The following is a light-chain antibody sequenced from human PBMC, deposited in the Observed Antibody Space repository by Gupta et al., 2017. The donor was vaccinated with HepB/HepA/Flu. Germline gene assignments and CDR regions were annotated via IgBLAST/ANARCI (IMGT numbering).Light chain of an antibody. CDR3: LQDYNYPRT. J-gene: IGKJ1*01. CDR2: AAS. V-gene: IGKV1-6*01. CDR1: QAIRND. Sequence: IQLPQSPSSRSASVGDRVTITCRAGQAIRNDLGWYQQKPGKAPELLIYAASTLKSGVPSRFNGSGSGTDFTLTISSLQPEDFATYYCLQDYNYPRTFGQGTRVEIK.